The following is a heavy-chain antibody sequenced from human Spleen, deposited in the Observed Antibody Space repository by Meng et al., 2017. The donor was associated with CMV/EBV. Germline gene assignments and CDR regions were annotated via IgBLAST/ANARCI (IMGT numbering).Heavy chain of an antibody. CDR2: IYPGDSDT. D-gene: IGHD6-13*01. J-gene: IGHJ5*02. Sequence: GGSLRLSCRGSRYSFTTHWIGWVRQMPGKGLEWMGIIYPGDSDTRYSPSFQGQVTISADKSISTAYLQWSSLKASDTAMYYCARRGAAHQNNWFHPWGQGTLVTVSS. V-gene: IGHV5-51*01. CDR1: RYSFTTHW. CDR3: ARRGAAHQNNWFHP.